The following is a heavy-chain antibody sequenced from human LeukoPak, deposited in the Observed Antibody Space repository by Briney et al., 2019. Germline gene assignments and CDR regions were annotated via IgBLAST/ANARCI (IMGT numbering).Heavy chain of an antibody. CDR3: ARDGQLSRFLEWFTRDFGY. CDR1: GFTFSSYS. CDR2: ISSSSSYI. Sequence: GGSLRLSCAASGFTFSSYSMNWVRQAPGKGLEWVSSISSSSSYIYYADSVKGRFTISRDNAKNSLHLQMNSLRAEDTAVYYCARDGQLSRFLEWFTRDFGYWGQGTLVTVSS. V-gene: IGHV3-21*01. D-gene: IGHD3-3*01. J-gene: IGHJ4*02.